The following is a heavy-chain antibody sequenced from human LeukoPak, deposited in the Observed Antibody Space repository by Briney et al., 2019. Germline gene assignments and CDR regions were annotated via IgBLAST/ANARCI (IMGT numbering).Heavy chain of an antibody. CDR2: MSYDIRNE. CDR3: AREENSGWVTFDP. CDR1: GFTFTKYT. Sequence: GGSLRLSCAASGFTFTKYTMHWVRQSPGKGLDWVAVMSYDIRNEFYADSVKGRFTISRDNSKSTVFLQMNSLRAEDTAVYYCAREENSGWVTFDPWGQGTLVTVSS. D-gene: IGHD3-22*01. J-gene: IGHJ5*02. V-gene: IGHV3-30*04.